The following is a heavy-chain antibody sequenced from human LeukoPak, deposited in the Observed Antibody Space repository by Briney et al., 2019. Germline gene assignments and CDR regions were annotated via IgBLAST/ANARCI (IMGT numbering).Heavy chain of an antibody. CDR3: TRHRSGGSQDDAFDI. CDR2: IKQDGSKK. J-gene: IGHJ3*02. Sequence: GGSLRLSCAASEFTFSKYWMSCVRQAPGKGLEWVADIKQDGSKKYYVDSVKGRFTISRQNAKNSMFLQMNSLRAEDTAVYYCTRHRSGGSQDDAFDIWGQGTMVTVSS. V-gene: IGHV3-7*01. D-gene: IGHD2-15*01. CDR1: EFTFSKYW.